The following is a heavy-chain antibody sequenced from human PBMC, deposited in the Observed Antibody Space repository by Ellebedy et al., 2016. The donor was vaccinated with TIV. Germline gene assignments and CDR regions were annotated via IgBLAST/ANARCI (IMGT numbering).Heavy chain of an antibody. CDR1: GFTFSDYY. J-gene: IGHJ3*02. CDR3: ARDGWDPGAFDI. D-gene: IGHD1-26*01. V-gene: IGHV3-11*06. CDR2: ISSSSTYT. Sequence: PGGSLRLSCAASGFTFSDYYMSWIRQAPGKGLEWVSYISSSSTYTNYADSVRGRFTISRDNAKNSLYLQMNSLRAEDTAVYYCARDGWDPGAFDIWGQGTMVTVSS.